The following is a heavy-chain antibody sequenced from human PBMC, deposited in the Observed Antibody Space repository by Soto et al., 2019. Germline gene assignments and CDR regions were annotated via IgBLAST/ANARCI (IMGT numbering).Heavy chain of an antibody. J-gene: IGHJ4*02. CDR3: ARDAVSFDY. Sequence: QVQLVQSGAEVKKPGASVKVSCKASGYTFSNFAMHWVRQAPGQRLEWMGWINAGNWNTKSSQKFQGRVTITRDTSASTAYMELSSLRSEDTAVYYCARDAVSFDYWGQGTLVTVSS. V-gene: IGHV1-3*01. CDR2: INAGNWNT. CDR1: GYTFSNFA. D-gene: IGHD2-8*01.